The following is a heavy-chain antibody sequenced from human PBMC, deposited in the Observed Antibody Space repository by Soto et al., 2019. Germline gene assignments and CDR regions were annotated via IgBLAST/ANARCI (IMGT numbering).Heavy chain of an antibody. D-gene: IGHD3-10*01. CDR2: INPANGDT. CDR1: GYTFTTYA. J-gene: IGHJ4*02. Sequence: QVQLVQSGAEVKKPGASVKVSCKASGYTFTTYAMHWVRQAPGQRLEWVGWINPANGDTTYSQKFQGRLTITRDTSASTAYMELSSLRSEDTAVYYCARPHYFGSGTYWDYWGQGALVTVSS. CDR3: ARPHYFGSGTYWDY. V-gene: IGHV1-3*01.